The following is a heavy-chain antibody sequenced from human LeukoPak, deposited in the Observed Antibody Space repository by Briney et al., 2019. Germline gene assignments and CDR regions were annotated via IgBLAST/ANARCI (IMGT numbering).Heavy chain of an antibody. CDR3: ARAGSCGGSCYSGTFNWFDP. J-gene: IGHJ5*02. CDR1: GGSITSNNW. Sequence: SETLSLTCAVSGGSITSNNWWNWVRQPPGKGLEWIGEIHHSGSTNYNPSLKSRLTMSVDKSKNQFSLRLSSMTAADTAVYYCARAGSCGGSCYSGTFNWFDPWGQGTLVTVSS. CDR2: IHHSGST. D-gene: IGHD2-15*01. V-gene: IGHV4-4*02.